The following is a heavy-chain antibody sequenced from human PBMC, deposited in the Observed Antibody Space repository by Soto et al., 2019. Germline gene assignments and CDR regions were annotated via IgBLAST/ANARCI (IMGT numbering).Heavy chain of an antibody. CDR2: IIPIFGTA. D-gene: IGHD5-12*01. J-gene: IGHJ2*01. Sequence: QVQLVQSGAEVKKPGSSVTVSCKASGGTFSSYTISWVRQAPGQGLEWMGGIIPIFGTANYAQKFQGRVTITGDESTRPAYMELSSPSSEGTAVYYCARGNHRWLQLWYFDLWGRGTLVTVSS. V-gene: IGHV1-69*12. CDR1: GGTFSSYT. CDR3: ARGNHRWLQLWYFDL.